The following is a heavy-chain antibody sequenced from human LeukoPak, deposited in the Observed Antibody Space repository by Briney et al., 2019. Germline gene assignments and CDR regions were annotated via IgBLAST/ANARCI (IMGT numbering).Heavy chain of an antibody. D-gene: IGHD5-18*01. Sequence: GGSLRLSCAASGFTFSGSAMHRVRQASGKGLEWVGRIRSKANSYATAYAASVKGRFTISRDDSKNTAYLQMNSLKTEDTAVYYCTRVDTAMVYYYYGMDVWGQGTTVTVSS. V-gene: IGHV3-73*01. CDR3: TRVDTAMVYYYYGMDV. CDR1: GFTFSGSA. CDR2: IRSKANSYAT. J-gene: IGHJ6*02.